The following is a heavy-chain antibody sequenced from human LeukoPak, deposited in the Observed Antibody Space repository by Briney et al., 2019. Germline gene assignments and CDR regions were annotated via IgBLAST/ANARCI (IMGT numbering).Heavy chain of an antibody. Sequence: GGSLRLSCAASGFTFSTYWMTWVRQAPGKGLEWVSAISSTGGTAYYADSVKGRFTISRDNSKNTQYLQMNSLRAEDTAIYYCAKNGDRGAYCSGGSCYPYYYYNMDVWGKGTTVTISS. D-gene: IGHD2-15*01. CDR2: ISSTGGTA. V-gene: IGHV3-23*01. CDR3: AKNGDRGAYCSGGSCYPYYYYNMDV. J-gene: IGHJ6*03. CDR1: GFTFSTYW.